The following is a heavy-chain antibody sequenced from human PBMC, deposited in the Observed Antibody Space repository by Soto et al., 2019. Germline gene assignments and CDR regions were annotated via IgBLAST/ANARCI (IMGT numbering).Heavy chain of an antibody. J-gene: IGHJ5*02. D-gene: IGHD5-18*01. CDR2: ISWNSGST. Sequence: EVQLVESGGGLVQPGRSLRLSCAASGFTFEDYAMHWVRQVPGKGLEWVSGISWNSGSTYYADSVKGRFTISRDNSKNTLYLQMNSLRAEDTAVYYCARNKIQPNWFDPWGQGTLVTVSS. V-gene: IGHV3-9*01. CDR1: GFTFEDYA. CDR3: ARNKIQPNWFDP.